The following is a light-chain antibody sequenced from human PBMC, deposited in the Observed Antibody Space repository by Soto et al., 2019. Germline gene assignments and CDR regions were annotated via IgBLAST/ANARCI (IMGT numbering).Light chain of an antibody. V-gene: IGLV1-47*01. J-gene: IGLJ3*02. CDR3: AAWDDSLSGWV. CDR1: SSNIGSNY. CDR2: RNN. Sequence: QSVMTKPPSASGTPGQRVTSSCSGSSSNIGSNYVYGYQQIAGTAPQLLIYRNNQRRSGVLDRFAGSKSGTSVSLAISGLRCEDEADYHCAAWDDSLSGWVFGGGTQLTVL.